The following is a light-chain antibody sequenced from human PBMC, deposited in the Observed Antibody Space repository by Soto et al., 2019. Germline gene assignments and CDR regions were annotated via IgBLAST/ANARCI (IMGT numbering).Light chain of an antibody. Sequence: QSVLTQPASVSGSPGQSITISCTATTSDVGYYNYVSWYQQHPGKAPKLMIFEVSHRPSGVSNRFSGSKSGNTAALTISGLQAEDEADCYCSAFTGSTPLYVFGTGTKLTVL. CDR3: SAFTGSTPLYV. CDR2: EVS. CDR1: TSDVGYYNY. V-gene: IGLV2-14*01. J-gene: IGLJ1*01.